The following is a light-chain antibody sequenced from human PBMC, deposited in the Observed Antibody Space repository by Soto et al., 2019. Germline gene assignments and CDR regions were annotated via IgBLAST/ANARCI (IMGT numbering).Light chain of an antibody. V-gene: IGKV1-5*01. CDR2: DAS. Sequence: DIQMTQSPSTLSASVGDRVTITCRASQSIRSWLAWYQQNPGTAPKLLIYDASTLESGVTSRFSGSGSGTEFTITISSLQPDDVATCYCQRYNTYSWFGQGTKVDIK. J-gene: IGKJ1*01. CDR3: QRYNTYSW. CDR1: QSIRSW.